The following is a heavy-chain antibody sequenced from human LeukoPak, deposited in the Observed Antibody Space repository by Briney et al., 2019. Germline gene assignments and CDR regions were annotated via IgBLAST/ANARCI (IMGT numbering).Heavy chain of an antibody. Sequence: GGSLRLSCAASGFTFSSYAMHWVRQAPGKGLEYVSAISSNGGSTYYANSVKGRFTISRDNSKNTLYLQMGSLRAEDMAVYYCARGIAAAGTHYLDVWGKGTTVTISS. CDR3: ARGIAAAGTHYLDV. CDR2: ISSNGGST. D-gene: IGHD6-13*01. CDR1: GFTFSSYA. J-gene: IGHJ6*03. V-gene: IGHV3-64*01.